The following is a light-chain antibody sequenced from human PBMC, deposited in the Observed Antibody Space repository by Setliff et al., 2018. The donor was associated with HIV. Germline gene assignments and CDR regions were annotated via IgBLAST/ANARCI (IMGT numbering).Light chain of an antibody. CDR3: CSYAGIYPYV. V-gene: IGLV2-11*01. J-gene: IGLJ1*01. CDR1: SSDVGGYDY. CDR2: DVS. Sequence: SALTQPRPVSGSPGQSVTISCTGASSDVGGYDYVSWYQQHPGKAPKLMIYDVSKRPSGVPDRFSGSKSANTASLTISGLQAEDEADYYCCSYAGIYPYVFGTGTKVTVL.